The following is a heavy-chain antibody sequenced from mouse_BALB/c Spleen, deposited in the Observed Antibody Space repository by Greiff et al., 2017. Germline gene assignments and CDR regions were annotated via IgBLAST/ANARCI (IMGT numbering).Heavy chain of an antibody. Sequence: VQLQQSGPELVRPGVSVKISCKGSSYTFTDYAMHWVKQSHAKSLEWIGVISTYYGNTNYNQKFKGKATMTVDKSSSTAYMELARLTSEDSAVYYCASGMITRRNAMDYWGQGTSVTVSS. CDR3: ASGMITRRNAMDY. J-gene: IGHJ4*01. D-gene: IGHD2-4*01. V-gene: IGHV1-67*01. CDR1: SYTFTDYA. CDR2: ISTYYGNT.